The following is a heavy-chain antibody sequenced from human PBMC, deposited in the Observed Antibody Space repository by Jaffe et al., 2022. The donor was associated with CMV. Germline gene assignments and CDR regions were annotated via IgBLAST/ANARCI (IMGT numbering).Heavy chain of an antibody. J-gene: IGHJ6*02. CDR1: GGFISSSSYY. V-gene: IGHV4-39*01. Sequence: QLQLQESGPGLVKPSETLSLTCAVSGGFISSSSYYWGWIRQPPGKGLEWVVSMYYSGSTYYNPSLKSRVSIFVDTSKNQLSLKLSSVTAADTAVYYCARHPTYPRSGTLSWGTPPWSRGPEFHSGMDVWGQGTTVTVSS. D-gene: IGHD3-10*01. CDR3: ARHPTYPRSGTLSWGTPPWSRGPEFHSGMDV. CDR2: MYYSGST.